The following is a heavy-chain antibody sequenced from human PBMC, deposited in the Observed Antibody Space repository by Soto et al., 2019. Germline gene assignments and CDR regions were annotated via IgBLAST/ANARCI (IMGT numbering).Heavy chain of an antibody. V-gene: IGHV4-39*01. Sequence: QLQESGPGLVKPSETLSLTCTVSGGSISSDDYFWGWIRQPPGKGLEWIGSLYYGGSTFYNPSLKSRITISPDTSKNQFSLKLTSVTAADTAVYYCARQLPVGATSWFDPWGQGTLVTVSS. CDR1: GGSISSDDYF. D-gene: IGHD1-26*01. CDR2: LYYGGST. J-gene: IGHJ5*02. CDR3: ARQLPVGATSWFDP.